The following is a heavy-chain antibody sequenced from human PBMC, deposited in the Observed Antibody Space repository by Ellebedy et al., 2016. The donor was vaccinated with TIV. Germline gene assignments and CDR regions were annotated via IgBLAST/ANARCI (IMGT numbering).Heavy chain of an antibody. CDR3: ASAPSPLFDY. CDR1: GFTFSSYG. V-gene: IGHV3-33*08. CDR2: VWYDGSNK. J-gene: IGHJ4*02. Sequence: GESLKISCAASGFTFSSYGMHWVRQAPGKGLEWVAVVWYDGSNKYYADSVKGRFTISRDNFKNNMFLQMNSLRAEDTAVYYCASAPSPLFDYWGQGTLVTVSS.